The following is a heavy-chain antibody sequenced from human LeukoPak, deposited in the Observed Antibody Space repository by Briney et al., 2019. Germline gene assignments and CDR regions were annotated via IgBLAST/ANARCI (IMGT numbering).Heavy chain of an antibody. J-gene: IGHJ4*02. V-gene: IGHV5-51*01. D-gene: IGHD6-13*01. CDR2: IYPGDSDT. CDR3: ARRGQQLIDYFDY. CDR1: GYSFTSYW. Sequence: GESLKISCKGSGYSFTSYWIGWVRQMPGKGPEWMGIIYPGDSDTRYSPSFQGQVTISADKSISTAYLQWSSLKASDTAMYYCARRGQQLIDYFDYWGQGTLVTVSS.